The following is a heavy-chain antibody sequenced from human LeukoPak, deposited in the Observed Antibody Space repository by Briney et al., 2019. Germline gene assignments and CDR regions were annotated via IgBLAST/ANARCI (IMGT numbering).Heavy chain of an antibody. CDR1: GFTFSSYE. D-gene: IGHD2-2*01. CDR3: ARKYCSTTSCLFDY. V-gene: IGHV3-48*03. CDR2: ISSSGSSI. Sequence: GGSLRLSCAASGFTFSSYEMNWVRQAPGKGLEWVSYISSSGSSIYYADSVKGRFTISGDNAKNSLYLQMNSLRAEDTAVYYCARKYCSTTSCLFDYWGQGTLVTVSP. J-gene: IGHJ4*02.